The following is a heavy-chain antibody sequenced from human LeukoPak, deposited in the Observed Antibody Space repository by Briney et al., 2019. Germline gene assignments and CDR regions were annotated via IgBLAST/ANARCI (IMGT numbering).Heavy chain of an antibody. V-gene: IGHV4-39*07. Sequence: SETLSLTCTVSGGSISSSSYYWGWLRQPPGKGLEWFGSIYYSGSTYSNPSLKSRVTISVDTTKNQFSLKLSSVTAADTAVYYCARATYDSSYYFDYWGQGTLVTVSS. J-gene: IGHJ4*02. D-gene: IGHD3-22*01. CDR3: ARATYDSSYYFDY. CDR2: IYYSGST. CDR1: GGSISSSSYY.